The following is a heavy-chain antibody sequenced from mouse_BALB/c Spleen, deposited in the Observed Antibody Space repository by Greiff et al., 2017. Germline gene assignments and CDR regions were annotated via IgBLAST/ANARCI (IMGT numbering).Heavy chain of an antibody. CDR3: AKQNGNLLYAMDY. Sequence: QVQLQQSGPSLVQPSQSLSITCTVSGFSLTSYGVHWVRQSPGKGLEWLGVIWRGGSTDYNAAFMSRLSITKDNSKSQVFFKMNSLQADDTAIYYCAKQNGNLLYAMDYWGQGTSVTVSS. CDR2: IWRGGST. CDR1: GFSLTSYG. D-gene: IGHD2-1*01. V-gene: IGHV2-5-1*01. J-gene: IGHJ4*01.